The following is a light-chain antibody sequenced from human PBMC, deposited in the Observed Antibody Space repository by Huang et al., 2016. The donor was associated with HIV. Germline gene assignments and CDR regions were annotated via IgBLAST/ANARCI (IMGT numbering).Light chain of an antibody. J-gene: IGKJ3*01. Sequence: DIQMTQSPSSLSASVGDRVTISCRASKGIANHLAWYQQRPGKAPKLLIYAASALQSGVPSRFSGSGSGTEFALTISSLQPEDVATYFCQKYNSAPRTFGPGTKVEIK. CDR3: QKYNSAPRT. CDR1: KGIANH. V-gene: IGKV1-27*01. CDR2: AAS.